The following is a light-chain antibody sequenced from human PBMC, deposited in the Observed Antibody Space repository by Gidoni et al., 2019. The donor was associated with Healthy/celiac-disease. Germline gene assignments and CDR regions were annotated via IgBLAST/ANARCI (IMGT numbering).Light chain of an antibody. Sequence: QSVLTQPPSGSGAPGQRVTISCTGGSSNIGAGDDVHWYPQLPGTAPKRLIYDNINRPSGVPDRFSVSQSGTSASLAIPGLQGEDEADYYCLSYDSSLSGSVFGGGTKLTVL. J-gene: IGLJ3*02. CDR1: SSNIGAGDD. CDR2: DNI. V-gene: IGLV1-40*01. CDR3: LSYDSSLSGSV.